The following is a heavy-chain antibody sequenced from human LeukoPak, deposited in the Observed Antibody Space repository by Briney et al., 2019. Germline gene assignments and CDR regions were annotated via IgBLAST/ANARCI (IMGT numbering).Heavy chain of an antibody. D-gene: IGHD6-13*01. CDR1: GLTFSSYA. V-gene: IGHV3-23*01. CDR3: VKDYSTIPAAANPLFDY. CDR2: FTGIGDTT. J-gene: IGHJ4*02. Sequence: GGSLRLSCAASGLTFSSYAVTWVGQAPGKGLEWVSGFTGIGDTTFYADSVKGRFTISRDNSKNTLYLQMHSLRAEDTAVYYCVKDYSTIPAAANPLFDYWGQGAPVIVSS.